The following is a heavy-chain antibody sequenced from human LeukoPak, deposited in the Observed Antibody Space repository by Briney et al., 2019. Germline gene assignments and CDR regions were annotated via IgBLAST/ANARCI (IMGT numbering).Heavy chain of an antibody. D-gene: IGHD6-6*01. Sequence: PGRSLRLSCAASGFTSSSYSMNWVRQAPGKGLEWVSSISSSSSYMYYADSVKGRFTISRDNAKNSLYLQMNSLRAEDTAVYYCGGSSGYYYYMDVWGKGTTVTVSS. CDR1: GFTSSSYS. V-gene: IGHV3-21*01. J-gene: IGHJ6*03. CDR2: ISSSSSYM. CDR3: GGSSGYYYYMDV.